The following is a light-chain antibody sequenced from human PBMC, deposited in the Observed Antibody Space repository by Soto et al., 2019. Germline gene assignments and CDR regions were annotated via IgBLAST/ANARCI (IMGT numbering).Light chain of an antibody. Sequence: DIPLTQSPSFLSPSIGESVTITCRASQVISTSLAWYQVKPGKAPKLLIYAASTLESGVPSRFNATVSGTEFRLTITSLQPEDFATYYCQQLFDAPITFGQGTRLEIK. V-gene: IGKV1-9*01. CDR2: AAS. CDR3: QQLFDAPIT. CDR1: QVISTS. J-gene: IGKJ5*01.